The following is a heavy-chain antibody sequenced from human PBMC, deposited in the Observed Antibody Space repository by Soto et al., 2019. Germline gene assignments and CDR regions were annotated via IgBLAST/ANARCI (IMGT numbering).Heavy chain of an antibody. J-gene: IGHJ6*02. V-gene: IGHV3-23*01. CDR1: GFTFTRYA. CDR3: ARAIQQLATYYYYGMDV. CDR2: ISGTGGST. Sequence: PGGSLRLSCAASGFTFTRYAFTWVRQAPGKWLEWVSAISGTGGSTYYADSVMGRFTISSDNAKNTLYLQMNSLRAEDTAAYYCARAIQQLATYYYYGMDVWGQGTTVNVSS. D-gene: IGHD6-13*01.